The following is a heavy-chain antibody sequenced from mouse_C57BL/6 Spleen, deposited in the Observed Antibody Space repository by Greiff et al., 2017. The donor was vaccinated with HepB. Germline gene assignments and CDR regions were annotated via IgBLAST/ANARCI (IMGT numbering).Heavy chain of an antibody. V-gene: IGHV1-26*01. J-gene: IGHJ1*03. Sequence: EVQLQQSGPELVKPGASVKISCKASGYTFTDYYMNWVKQSHGKSLEWIGDINPNNGGTSYNQKFKGKATLTVDKSSSTAYMELRSLTSEDSAVYYCARCPFTTVPRNWYFDVWGTGTTVTVSS. D-gene: IGHD1-1*01. CDR2: INPNNGGT. CDR1: GYTFTDYY. CDR3: ARCPFTTVPRNWYFDV.